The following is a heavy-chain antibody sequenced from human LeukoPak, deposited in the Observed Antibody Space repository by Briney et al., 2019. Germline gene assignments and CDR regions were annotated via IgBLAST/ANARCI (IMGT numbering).Heavy chain of an antibody. J-gene: IGHJ3*02. Sequence: GGSLRLSCAASGFTFSSHWMHWVRQAPGKGLVWVSRINSDGSSTSYADSVKGRFTISRDNAKNTLYLQMNSLRAEDTAVYYCARGLPHDAFDIWGQGTMVTVSS. V-gene: IGHV3-74*01. CDR3: ARGLPHDAFDI. CDR2: INSDGSST. CDR1: GFTFSSHW.